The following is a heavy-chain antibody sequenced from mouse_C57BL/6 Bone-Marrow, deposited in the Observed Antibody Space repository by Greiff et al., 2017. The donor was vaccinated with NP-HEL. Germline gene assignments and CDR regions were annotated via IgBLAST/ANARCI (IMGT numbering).Heavy chain of an antibody. Sequence: VQLQQPGAELVKPGASVKLSCKASGYTFTSYWMQWVKQRPGQGLEWIGEIDPSDSYTTYTPKFKGKATLTVDTSSSTAYMQLSSLTSEDSAVYYCARWVYYGREDYWGQGTTLTVSS. V-gene: IGHV1-50*01. D-gene: IGHD1-1*01. CDR3: ARWVYYGREDY. CDR2: IDPSDSYT. J-gene: IGHJ2*01. CDR1: GYTFTSYW.